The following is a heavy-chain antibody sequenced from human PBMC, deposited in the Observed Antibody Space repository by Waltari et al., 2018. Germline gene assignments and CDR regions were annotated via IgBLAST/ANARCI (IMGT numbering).Heavy chain of an antibody. CDR3: ASLVGGGRFDY. CDR1: GGSISSHY. V-gene: IGHV4-59*11. D-gene: IGHD2-8*02. Sequence: QVQLQESGPGLVKPSETLSLTCIVSGGSISSHYWSWIRQPPGKGLEWIGYIYNSGTTNYNPSLKSRVTISVDTSRTQFSLKLTSVTAADTAVYYCASLVGGGRFDYWGQGTLVTVSS. J-gene: IGHJ4*02. CDR2: IYNSGTT.